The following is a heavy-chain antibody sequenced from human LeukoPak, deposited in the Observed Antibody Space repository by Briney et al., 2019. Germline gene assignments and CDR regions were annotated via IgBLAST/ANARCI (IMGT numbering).Heavy chain of an antibody. J-gene: IGHJ4*02. D-gene: IGHD3-22*01. Sequence: SETLSLTCAVYGGSFSGYYWSWIRKPQGKGREGIGEINHSGSTNYNPSLKSRVTISVDTSKNQFSLKLSSVTAADTAVYYCARVSYYDSSGNRGAFDYWGQGTLVTVSS. CDR3: ARVSYYDSSGNRGAFDY. CDR2: INHSGST. V-gene: IGHV4-34*01. CDR1: GGSFSGYY.